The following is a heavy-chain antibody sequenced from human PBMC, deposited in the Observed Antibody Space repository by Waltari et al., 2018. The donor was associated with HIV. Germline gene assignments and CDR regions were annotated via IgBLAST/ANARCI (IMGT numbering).Heavy chain of an antibody. D-gene: IGHD3-3*01. CDR3: ARYYDFWSGYLYYYYYYGMDV. CDR1: GFTFSSYS. Sequence: EVQLVESGGGLVKPGGSLRLSCAASGFTFSSYSMNWVRQAPGKGLEWVSSISSSSSYIYYADSVKGRFTSSRDNAKNSLYLQMNSLRAEDTAVYYCARYYDFWSGYLYYYYYYGMDVWGQGTTVTVSS. J-gene: IGHJ6*02. CDR2: ISSSSSYI. V-gene: IGHV3-21*01.